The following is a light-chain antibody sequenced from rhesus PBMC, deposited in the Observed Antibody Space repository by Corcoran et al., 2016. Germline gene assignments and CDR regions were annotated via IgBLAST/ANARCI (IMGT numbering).Light chain of an antibody. CDR1: QGISNW. CDR2: RAS. Sequence: DIQMTQSPSSLSASVGDRVTITCRASQGISNWLAWYQQKPGKAPKLLIYRASNLETGVPSRFSGNGAGTDFTLTISSLQPEVIATYYFQQHDNSPYSFGQGTKVEIK. V-gene: IGKV1-69*01. J-gene: IGKJ2*01. CDR3: QQHDNSPYS.